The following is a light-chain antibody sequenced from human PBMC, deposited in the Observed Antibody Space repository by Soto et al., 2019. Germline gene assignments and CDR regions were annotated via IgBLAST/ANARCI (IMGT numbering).Light chain of an antibody. V-gene: IGKV3-20*01. CDR1: QSVASSY. CDR2: SAS. J-gene: IGKJ1*01. Sequence: EVVLTQSPGTLSLSPGERVTLSCRASQSVASSYLAWHQQKPGRAPRLLFYSASSRATGIPDRVSGSGSGTDFTLTISRLEPEDFAVYYCHHFGSLPETFGQGTNVE. CDR3: HHFGSLPET.